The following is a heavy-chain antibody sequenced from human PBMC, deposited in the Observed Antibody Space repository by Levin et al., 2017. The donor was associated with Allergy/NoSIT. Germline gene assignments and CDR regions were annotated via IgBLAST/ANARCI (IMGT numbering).Heavy chain of an antibody. CDR2: IYYSGST. CDR3: AREGGADGDILTGPDI. D-gene: IGHD3-9*01. J-gene: IGHJ3*02. V-gene: IGHV4-59*01. CDR1: GGSISSYY. Sequence: PSQTLSLTCTVSGGSISSYYWSWIRQPPGKGLEWIGYIYYSGSTNYNPSLKSRVTISVDTSKNQFSLKLSSVTAADTAVYYCAREGGADGDILTGPDIWGQGTMVTVSS.